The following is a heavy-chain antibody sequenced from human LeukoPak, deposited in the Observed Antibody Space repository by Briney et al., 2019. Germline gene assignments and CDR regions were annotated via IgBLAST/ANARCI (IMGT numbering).Heavy chain of an antibody. J-gene: IGHJ1*01. CDR3: AKGLNWELLPEYFQH. D-gene: IGHD1-26*01. V-gene: IGHV3-23*01. CDR2: ISGSGGST. Sequence: GGSLRLSCAASGFTFSSYAMSWVRQAPGKGLEWVSAISGSGGSTYYADSVKGRFTISRDNSKNTMYLQMNSLRAEDTAVYYCAKGLNWELLPEYFQHWGQGTLVTVSS. CDR1: GFTFSSYA.